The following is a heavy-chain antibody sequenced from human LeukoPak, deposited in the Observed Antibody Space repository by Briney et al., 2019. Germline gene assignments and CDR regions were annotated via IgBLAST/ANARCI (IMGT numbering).Heavy chain of an antibody. CDR1: GFTFSSYA. CDR3: AKDRPTYCSSTSCYYWYFDL. CDR2: MSGSGGST. J-gene: IGHJ2*01. Sequence: GGSLRLSCAASGFTFSSYAMSWVRQAPGKGLEWVSAMSGSGGSTYYADSVKGRFTISRDNSKNTLYLQMNSLRAEDTAVYYCAKDRPTYCSSTSCYYWYFDLWGRGTLVTVSS. D-gene: IGHD2-2*01. V-gene: IGHV3-23*01.